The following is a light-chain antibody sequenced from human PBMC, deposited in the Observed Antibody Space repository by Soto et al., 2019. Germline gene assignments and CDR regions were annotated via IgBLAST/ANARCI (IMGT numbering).Light chain of an antibody. CDR3: QQYGTSPQKT. J-gene: IGKJ1*01. Sequence: EIVLTQSPGTLSLSPGERATLSCRASQSVSSNYLAWYQQKPGQAPRLLIYGASRRATGIPDRLSGSGSGTDFTLTISRLEPEDFAVYYCQQYGTSPQKTFGQGTKVDIK. CDR1: QSVSSNY. V-gene: IGKV3-20*01. CDR2: GAS.